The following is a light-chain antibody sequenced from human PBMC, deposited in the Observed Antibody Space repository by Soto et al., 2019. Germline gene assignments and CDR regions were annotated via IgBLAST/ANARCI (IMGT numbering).Light chain of an antibody. J-gene: IGKJ4*01. CDR3: QQLNNYPLT. Sequence: DIQLTQSPSFLSASLGDRVTITCRVSQGIGSYLAWYQQKPGKAPRLLIYAASTLQSGVPSRFSGSGSDTEFTLTISSLQPEDFATYYCQQLNNYPLTFGGGTKVDIK. CDR1: QGIGSY. CDR2: AAS. V-gene: IGKV1-9*01.